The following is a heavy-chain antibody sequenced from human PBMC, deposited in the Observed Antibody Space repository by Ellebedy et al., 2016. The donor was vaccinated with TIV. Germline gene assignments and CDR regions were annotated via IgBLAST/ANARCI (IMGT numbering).Heavy chain of an antibody. Sequence: GGSLRLSCTASGFTLTNYWMTWVRQAPGRGLEWVANINEDGTTKHFVDSVRGRFTISRDDAGNSLYLQMSSLGGEDTAVYYCARAIYGASYLWGRGTLVTVSS. CDR1: GFTLTNYW. CDR2: INEDGTTK. D-gene: IGHD4-17*01. V-gene: IGHV3-7*01. J-gene: IGHJ2*01. CDR3: ARAIYGASYL.